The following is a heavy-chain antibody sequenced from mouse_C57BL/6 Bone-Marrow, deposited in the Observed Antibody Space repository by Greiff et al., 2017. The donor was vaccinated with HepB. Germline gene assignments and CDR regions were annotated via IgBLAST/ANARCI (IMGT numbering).Heavy chain of an antibody. CDR2: IYPGDGDT. CDR3: ARFITTVRFDY. Sequence: QVQLQQSGPELVKPGASVKISCKASGYAFSSSWMNWVKQRPGKGLEWIGRIYPGDGDTNYNGKFKGKATLTADKSSSTAYMQLSSLTSEDSAVYFCARFITTVRFDYWGQGTTLTVSS. D-gene: IGHD1-1*01. CDR1: GYAFSSSW. J-gene: IGHJ2*01. V-gene: IGHV1-82*01.